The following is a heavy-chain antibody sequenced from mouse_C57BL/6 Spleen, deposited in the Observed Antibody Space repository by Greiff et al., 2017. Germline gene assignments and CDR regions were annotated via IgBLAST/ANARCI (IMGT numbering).Heavy chain of an antibody. V-gene: IGHV1-80*01. CDR2: IYPGDGDT. Sequence: QVQLQQSGAELVKPGASVKISCKASGYAFSSYWMNWVKQRPGKGLEWIGQIYPGDGDTNYNGKFKGKATLTADKSSSTAYMQLSSLTSEDSAVYFCARSGHYGSSYAMDYWGQGTSVTVSS. CDR1: GYAFSSYW. D-gene: IGHD1-1*01. CDR3: ARSGHYGSSYAMDY. J-gene: IGHJ4*01.